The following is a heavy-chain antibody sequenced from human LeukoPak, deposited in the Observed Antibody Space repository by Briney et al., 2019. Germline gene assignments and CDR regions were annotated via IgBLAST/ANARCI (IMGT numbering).Heavy chain of an antibody. CDR2: IIPIFGTA. CDR3: ARGGYYDFWSGYPNWFDP. Sequence: SVKVSCKASGGTFSSYAISWVRQAPGQGLEWMGGIIPIFGTANYAQKFQGRVTITTDESTSTAYMELSRLRSDDTAVYYCARGGYYDFWSGYPNWFDPWGQGTLVTVSS. J-gene: IGHJ5*02. D-gene: IGHD3-3*01. CDR1: GGTFSSYA. V-gene: IGHV1-69*05.